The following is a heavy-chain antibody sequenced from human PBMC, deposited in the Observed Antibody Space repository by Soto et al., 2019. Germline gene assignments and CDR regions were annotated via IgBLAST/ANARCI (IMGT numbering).Heavy chain of an antibody. D-gene: IGHD6-13*01. CDR3: ARVGAPIAAAGSGFDY. CDR2: INHSGST. V-gene: IGHV4-34*01. Sequence: FEALSLPRACFGGALRGLYWSRIRPPPGKGLEWIGEINHSGSTNYNPSLKSRVTISVDTSKNQFSLKLSSVTAADTAVYYCARVGAPIAAAGSGFDYWGQGTLVTVSS. CDR1: GGALRGLY. J-gene: IGHJ4*02.